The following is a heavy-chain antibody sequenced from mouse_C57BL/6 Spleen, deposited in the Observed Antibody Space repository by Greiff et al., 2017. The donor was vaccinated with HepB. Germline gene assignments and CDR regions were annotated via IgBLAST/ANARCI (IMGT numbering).Heavy chain of an antibody. CDR1: GFTFSDYY. V-gene: IGHV5-16*01. CDR3: ARGDYYGSSAFDV. Sequence: EVQVVESEGGLVQPGSSMKLSCTASGFTFSDYYMAWVRQVPEKGLEWVANINYDGSSTYYLDSLKSRFIISRDNAKNILYLQMSSLKSEDTATYYCARGDYYGSSAFDVWGTGTTVTVSS. J-gene: IGHJ1*03. CDR2: INYDGSST. D-gene: IGHD1-1*01.